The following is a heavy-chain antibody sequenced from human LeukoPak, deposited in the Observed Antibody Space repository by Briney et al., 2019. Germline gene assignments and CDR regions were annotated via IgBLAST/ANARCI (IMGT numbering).Heavy chain of an antibody. J-gene: IGHJ4*02. D-gene: IGHD1-26*01. CDR1: GGSISSYY. V-gene: IGHV4-59*08. Sequence: SETLSLTCAVSGGSISSYYWSWIRQPPGKGLEWIGYIYYSGSTNYNPSLKSRVTISVDTSKNQFSLKLSSVTAADTVVYYCARQGGVGATRYFDYWGQGTLVTVSS. CDR2: IYYSGST. CDR3: ARQGGVGATRYFDY.